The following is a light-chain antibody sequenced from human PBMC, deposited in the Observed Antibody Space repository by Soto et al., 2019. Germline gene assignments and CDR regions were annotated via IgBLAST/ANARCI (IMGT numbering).Light chain of an antibody. CDR3: QQYGSSPWT. Sequence: EIVLTQSPGTLSLSPGERATLSCRASQSVSSSYLAWYQQEPGQAPRLLIYGASSRATGIPDRFSGSGSGTDFTLTISRLEPEDFAVYYCQQYGSSPWTFGQGTKVDNK. CDR2: GAS. J-gene: IGKJ1*01. V-gene: IGKV3-20*01. CDR1: QSVSSSY.